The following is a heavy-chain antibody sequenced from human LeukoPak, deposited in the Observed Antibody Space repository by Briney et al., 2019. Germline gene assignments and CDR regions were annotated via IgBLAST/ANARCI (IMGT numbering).Heavy chain of an antibody. CDR2: IKPDGSEK. V-gene: IGHV3-7*01. J-gene: IGHJ4*02. CDR1: GFTFTNYW. D-gene: IGHD3-10*01. CDR3: ARDYYYGSGSYLK. Sequence: GGSLRLSCAASGFTFTNYWMSWVSQAPGKWLEWVANIKPDGSEKYYVDSVKGRFTISRDNAKNSLYLQMNSLRAEDTAVYYCARDYYYGSGSYLKWGQGTLVTVSS.